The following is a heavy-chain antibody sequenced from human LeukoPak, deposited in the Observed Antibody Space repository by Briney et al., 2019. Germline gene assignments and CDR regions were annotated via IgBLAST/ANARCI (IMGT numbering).Heavy chain of an antibody. J-gene: IGHJ6*03. D-gene: IGHD3-10*01. CDR1: GGSISTYY. CDR3: ARQISVYYYYYIDV. V-gene: IGHV4-59*01. CDR2: IHNSGST. Sequence: SETLSLTCTVSGGSISTYYWSWIRQPPGKGLEWIGYIHNSGSTNYNPSLKSRVTISVDTSKNQFSLKLSSVTAADTAVYYCARQISVYYYYYIDVWGKGTTVTVSS.